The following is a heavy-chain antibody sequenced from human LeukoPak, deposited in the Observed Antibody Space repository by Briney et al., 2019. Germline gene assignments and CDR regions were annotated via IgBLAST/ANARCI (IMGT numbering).Heavy chain of an antibody. D-gene: IGHD3-10*01. Sequence: GGSLRLSCAASGLTFSSHWMHWVRQAPGKGLVWVSRITNDGSSTTYADSVKGRFTISRDNSRNTLYLQMNSLRAEDTAVYYCAKSLPIWFGENGYYFDCWGQGTLVTVSS. CDR3: AKSLPIWFGENGYYFDC. CDR1: GLTFSSHW. J-gene: IGHJ4*02. CDR2: ITNDGSST. V-gene: IGHV3-74*01.